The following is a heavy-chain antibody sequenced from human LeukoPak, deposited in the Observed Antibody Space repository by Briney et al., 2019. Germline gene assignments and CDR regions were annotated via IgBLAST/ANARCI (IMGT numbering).Heavy chain of an antibody. D-gene: IGHD4-17*01. J-gene: IGHJ5*02. CDR2: INHSGST. CDR3: ATLLADYGDSPNWFDP. V-gene: IGHV4-34*01. Sequence: SETLSLTCAVYGGSFSGCYWRWFRQPPGKGLEWIGEINHSGSTNYNPSLKSRVTISVDTSKNQFSLKLSSVTAADTAVYYCATLLADYGDSPNWFDPWGQGTLVTVSS. CDR1: GGSFSGCY.